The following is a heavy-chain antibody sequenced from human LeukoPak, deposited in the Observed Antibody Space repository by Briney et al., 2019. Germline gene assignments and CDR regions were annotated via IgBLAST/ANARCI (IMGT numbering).Heavy chain of an antibody. Sequence: SETLSLTCAVYGGSFSGYYWSWIRQPPGKGLEWIGEINHSGSTNYNPSLKSRVTISVDTSKNQFSLKLSSVTAADTAVYYCARDTAYYYDSSGYPYYYYYYMDVWGKGTTVTVSS. CDR2: INHSGST. V-gene: IGHV4-34*01. CDR1: GGSFSGYY. D-gene: IGHD3-22*01. J-gene: IGHJ6*03. CDR3: ARDTAYYYDSSGYPYYYYYYMDV.